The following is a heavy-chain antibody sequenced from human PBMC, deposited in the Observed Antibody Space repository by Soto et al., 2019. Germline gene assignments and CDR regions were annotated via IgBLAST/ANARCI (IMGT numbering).Heavy chain of an antibody. CDR1: GGSIIRYY. J-gene: IGHJ4*02. CDR3: ARQVTSGTSLYYFDY. D-gene: IGHD1-7*01. CDR2: IYYSGST. Sequence: SETLSLTCTVSGGSIIRYYWGWIRQPPGKGLEWIGYIYYSGSTNYNPSLKSRVTISVDTSKNQFSLKLSSVTAADTAVYYCARQVTSGTSLYYFDYWGQGTLVTVSS. V-gene: IGHV4-59*01.